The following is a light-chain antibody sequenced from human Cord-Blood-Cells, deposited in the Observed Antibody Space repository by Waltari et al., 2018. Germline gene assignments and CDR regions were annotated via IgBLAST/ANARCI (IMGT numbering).Light chain of an antibody. CDR2: AAS. Sequence: DIQMTQSPSSLSASVCDSVTITCRASQSISSYLNWYQQKPGKAPKLLIYAASSLQSGVPSRFSGSGSGTDFTLTISSLQPEDFATYYCQQSYSTPRTFGQGTKVEIK. V-gene: IGKV1-39*01. J-gene: IGKJ1*01. CDR3: QQSYSTPRT. CDR1: QSISSY.